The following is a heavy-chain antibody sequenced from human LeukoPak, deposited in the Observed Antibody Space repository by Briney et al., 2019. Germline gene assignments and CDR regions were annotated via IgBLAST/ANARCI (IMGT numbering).Heavy chain of an antibody. Sequence: SETLSLTCAVYGGSFSGYYWSWIRQPPGKGLEWIGEINHSGSTNYNPSLKSRVTISVDTSKNQFSLKLSSVTAADTAVYYCAGIRRIVVVPAAIRHPRGNWFDPWGQGTLVTVSS. CDR2: INHSGST. CDR3: AGIRRIVVVPAAIRHPRGNWFDP. D-gene: IGHD2-2*01. V-gene: IGHV4-34*01. J-gene: IGHJ5*02. CDR1: GGSFSGYY.